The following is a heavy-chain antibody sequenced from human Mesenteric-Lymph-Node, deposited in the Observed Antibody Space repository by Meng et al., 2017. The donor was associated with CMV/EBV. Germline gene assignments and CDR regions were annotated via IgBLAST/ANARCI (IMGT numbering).Heavy chain of an antibody. CDR1: GFSFSGYE. J-gene: IGHJ6*02. V-gene: IGHV3-48*03. D-gene: IGHD7-27*01. Sequence: GGSLRLSCAASGFSFSGYEMIWVRQAPRKGLEWVSYISSSGDTIYNADSVKGRFTMSRDNAKNSLYLQMDSLRAEDTALYYCARLGINYYYGMDVWGQGTTVTVSS. CDR3: ARLGINYYYGMDV. CDR2: ISSSGDTI.